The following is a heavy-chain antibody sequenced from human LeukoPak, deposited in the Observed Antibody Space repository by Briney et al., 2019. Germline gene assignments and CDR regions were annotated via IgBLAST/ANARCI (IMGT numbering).Heavy chain of an antibody. J-gene: IGHJ3*02. CDR2: ISGSSSTI. D-gene: IGHD1-26*01. CDR1: GFTFSSHS. Sequence: PGGSLRLSCAASGFTFSSHSMNWVRQAPGKGLEWVSYISGSSSTIYYADSVKGRFTISRDNAKNSLYLQMNSLRAEDTAVYYCARDGLYSGAFDIWGQGTMVTVSS. CDR3: ARDGLYSGAFDI. V-gene: IGHV3-48*01.